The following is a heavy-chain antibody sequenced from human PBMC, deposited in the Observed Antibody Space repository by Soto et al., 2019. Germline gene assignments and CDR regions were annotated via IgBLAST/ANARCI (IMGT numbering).Heavy chain of an antibody. Sequence: ASVKVSCKASGYTFTSYGISWVRQAPGQGLEWMGWISAYNGNTNYAQKLQGRVTMTTDTSTSTAYMELRSLRSDDTAVYYCARQGYYDFWSGYYTEERYYFDYWGQGTLVTVSS. J-gene: IGHJ4*02. CDR3: ARQGYYDFWSGYYTEERYYFDY. CDR1: GYTFTSYG. D-gene: IGHD3-3*01. CDR2: ISAYNGNT. V-gene: IGHV1-18*01.